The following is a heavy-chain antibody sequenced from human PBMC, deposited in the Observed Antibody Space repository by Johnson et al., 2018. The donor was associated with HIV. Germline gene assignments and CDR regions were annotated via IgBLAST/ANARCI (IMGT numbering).Heavy chain of an antibody. CDR3: GRGGGGDVFDI. D-gene: IGHD3-16*01. CDR1: GFTFSSYA. V-gene: IGHV3-33*08. J-gene: IGHJ3*02. CDR2: IYYDGTNK. Sequence: QVQLVESGGGVVQPGRSLRLSCVASGFTFSSYAMHWVRQAPGKGLEWVAIIYYDGTNKYYADSVKGRFTISRDNSKNSLYLQMNSLRAEDTAVYYWGRGGGGDVFDIWGQGTMVTVSS.